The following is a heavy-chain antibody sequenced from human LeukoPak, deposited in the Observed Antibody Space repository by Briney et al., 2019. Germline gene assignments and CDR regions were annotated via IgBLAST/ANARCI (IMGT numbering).Heavy chain of an antibody. D-gene: IGHD3-22*01. V-gene: IGHV1-18*01. J-gene: IGHJ4*02. CDR1: GYTFTSYG. Sequence: GASVKVSCKASGYTFTSYGISWVRQAPGQGLESMGWISAYNGNTNYAQKLQGRVTMTTDTSTSTAYMELRSLRSDDTAVYYCARASYYDSSGYDFDYWGQGTLVTVSS. CDR2: ISAYNGNT. CDR3: ARASYYDSSGYDFDY.